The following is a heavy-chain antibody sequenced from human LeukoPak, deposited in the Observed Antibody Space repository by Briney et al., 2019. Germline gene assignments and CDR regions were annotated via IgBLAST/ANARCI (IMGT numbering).Heavy chain of an antibody. D-gene: IGHD3-10*01. CDR1: GFTFDDYA. V-gene: IGHV3-9*01. CDR2: ISWNGGSI. Sequence: GRSLRLSCAAAGFTFDDYAMHWVRQAAGKGLEWVSGISWNGGSIGYADSVKGRFTISRDNAKNSLYLQMNSLRAEDTALYYCAKDIGGFYGSGSYYNVHAFDIWGQGTMVTVSS. J-gene: IGHJ3*02. CDR3: AKDIGGFYGSGSYYNVHAFDI.